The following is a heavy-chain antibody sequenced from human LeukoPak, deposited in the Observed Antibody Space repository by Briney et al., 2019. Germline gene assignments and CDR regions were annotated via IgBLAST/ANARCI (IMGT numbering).Heavy chain of an antibody. J-gene: IGHJ5*02. CDR2: INHSGGST. V-gene: IGHV1-46*01. CDR1: GYTFTSYY. CDR3: ARGHLDRGYSINWFDP. D-gene: IGHD5-18*01. Sequence: ASVKVSCKASGYTFTSYYMHWVRQAPGQGLEWMGIINHSGGSTSYAQKFQGRVTMTRDTSTSTVYMELSSLRSEDTAVYYCARGHLDRGYSINWFDPWGQGTLVTVSS.